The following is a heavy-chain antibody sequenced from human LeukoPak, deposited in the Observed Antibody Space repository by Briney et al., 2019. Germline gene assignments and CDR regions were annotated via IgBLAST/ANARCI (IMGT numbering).Heavy chain of an antibody. CDR1: GFTFSSYS. J-gene: IGHJ6*02. CDR2: ISWNSGSI. D-gene: IGHD4-23*01. Sequence: GGSLRLSCAASGFTFSSYSMNWVRQAPGKGLEWVSGISWNSGSIGYADSVKGRFTISRDNAKNSLYLQMNSLRAEDTALYYCAKDMRGRWGYYYYGMDVWGQGTTVTVSS. V-gene: IGHV3-9*01. CDR3: AKDMRGRWGYYYYGMDV.